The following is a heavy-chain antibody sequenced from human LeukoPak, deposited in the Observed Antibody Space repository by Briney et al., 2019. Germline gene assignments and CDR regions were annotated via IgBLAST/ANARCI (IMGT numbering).Heavy chain of an antibody. CDR3: ARDNYDILTGYSNWFDP. V-gene: IGHV4-61*02. Sequence: PSETLSLTCTVSGGSISSGSYYWSWIRQPAGKGLEWIGRIYTSGSTNYNPSLKSRVTISVDTSKNQFSLKLSSVTAADTAVYYCARDNYDILTGYSNWFDPWGQGTLVTVSS. CDR1: GGSISSGSYY. D-gene: IGHD3-9*01. CDR2: IYTSGST. J-gene: IGHJ5*02.